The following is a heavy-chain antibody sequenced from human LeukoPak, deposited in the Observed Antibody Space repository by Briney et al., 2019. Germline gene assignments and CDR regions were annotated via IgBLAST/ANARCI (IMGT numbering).Heavy chain of an antibody. CDR3: ARDRERYDFWSGYYTGNYYYGMDV. CDR1: GDTISSSY. J-gene: IGHJ6*02. V-gene: IGHV4-31*02. D-gene: IGHD3-3*01. Sequence: SETLSLTCSVSGDTISSSYWSWIRQHPGKALEWIGYIYYSGRTYYNPSLESRVTISVGTSKNQFSLKLSSVTAADTAVHYCARDRERYDFWSGYYTGNYYYGMDVWGQGTTVTVSS. CDR2: IYYSGRT.